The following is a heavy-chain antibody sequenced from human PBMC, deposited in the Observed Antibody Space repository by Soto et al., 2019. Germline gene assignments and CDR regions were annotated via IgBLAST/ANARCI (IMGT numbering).Heavy chain of an antibody. J-gene: IGHJ4*02. CDR2: IYSGGST. Sequence: SLRLSCSAXGFTGSTKYMIWVRQAPGKGLEWVSVIYSGGSTFYADSVRGRFTISRDNSKNTVNLQMNSLRAEDTAVYYCARDPWAADYWGQGTLVTVSS. CDR3: ARDPWAADY. D-gene: IGHD3-16*01. V-gene: IGHV3-66*01. CDR1: GFTGSTKY.